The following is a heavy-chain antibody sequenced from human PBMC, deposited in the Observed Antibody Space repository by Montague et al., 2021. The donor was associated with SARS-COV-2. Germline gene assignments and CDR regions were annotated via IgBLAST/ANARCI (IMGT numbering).Heavy chain of an antibody. D-gene: IGHD3-22*01. CDR2: VHHDGSSGSA. J-gene: IGHJ6*02. V-gene: IGHV4-59*01. CDR1: GGSFKNYY. CDR3: ARGGGYYNYGLDV. Sequence: SETLSLTCTVSGGSFKNYYWSWIRQPPGKGLEWIGYVHHDGSSGSANYHPSVWSRVTISVDTSKKQFSLHLSSVTPADTAVYYCARGGGYYNYGLDVWGPGTTVTVSS.